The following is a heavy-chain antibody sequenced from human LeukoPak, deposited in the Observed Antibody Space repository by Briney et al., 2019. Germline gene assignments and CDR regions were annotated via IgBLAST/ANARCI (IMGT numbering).Heavy chain of an antibody. CDR1: GFTFDDYA. V-gene: IGHV3-9*01. J-gene: IGHJ4*02. D-gene: IGHD6-13*01. CDR2: ISWNSGSI. CDR3: AKALGSYSSSWSRADY. Sequence: GGSLRLSCAASGFTFDDYAMHWVRQAPGEGLEWVSGISWNSGSIGYADSVKGRFTISRDNSKNTLYLQMNSLRAEDTAVYYCAKALGSYSSSWSRADYWGQGTLVTVSS.